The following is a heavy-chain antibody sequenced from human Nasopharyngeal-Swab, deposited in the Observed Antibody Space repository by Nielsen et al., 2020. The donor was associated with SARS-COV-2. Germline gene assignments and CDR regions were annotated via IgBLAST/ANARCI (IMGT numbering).Heavy chain of an antibody. D-gene: IGHD6-13*01. J-gene: IGHJ4*02. CDR2: IAHDASMN. Sequence: GESLKISCAGSGFIFSNYWMHWVRQAPGKGLEWVAFIAHDASMNYYADSVKGRFTISRDISKNTVYLQMNSLSVEDTAVYYCAKDHSSSWGGDYWGQGTLVAVSS. V-gene: IGHV3-30*02. CDR3: AKDHSSSWGGDY. CDR1: GFIFSNYW.